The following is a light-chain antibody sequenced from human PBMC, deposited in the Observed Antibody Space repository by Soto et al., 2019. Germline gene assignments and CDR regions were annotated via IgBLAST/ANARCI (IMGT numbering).Light chain of an antibody. V-gene: IGKV3-11*01. CDR3: QQRSNWPPYT. Sequence: EIVLTQSPATLSLSPGERATLPCRASQSVSSYLAWYQQNPAQAPRLLIYDASNRATGIPARFSGSGSGTDFTLTISSLEPEDFAVYYCQQRSNWPPYTFGQGTKLEIK. CDR1: QSVSSY. J-gene: IGKJ2*01. CDR2: DAS.